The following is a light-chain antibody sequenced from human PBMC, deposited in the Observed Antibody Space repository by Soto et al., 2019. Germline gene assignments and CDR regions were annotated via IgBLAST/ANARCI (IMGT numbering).Light chain of an antibody. CDR2: GAS. V-gene: IGKV3-20*01. Sequence: EIVLTQSPATLSLSPGERATLSCRASQSVSNNYLAWYQQKPGQAPRLLIYGASSRATGIPGRFSGSGSGTDFTLTISRLEPEDFAVYYCQQYGRSPFTFGPGTKVDIK. CDR3: QQYGRSPFT. J-gene: IGKJ3*01. CDR1: QSVSNNY.